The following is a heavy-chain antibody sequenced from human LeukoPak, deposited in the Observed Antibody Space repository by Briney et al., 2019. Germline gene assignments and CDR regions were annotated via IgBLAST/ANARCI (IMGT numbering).Heavy chain of an antibody. Sequence: SETLSLTCTVSGGSISSSSYYWGWIRQPPGKGLEWIGSIYYSGSTYYNPSLKSRVTISVDTSKNQFSLKLSSVTAADTAVYYCARRRTTVVPRGWYFDLWGRGTLVTVSS. CDR3: ARRRTTVVPRGWYFDL. V-gene: IGHV4-39*01. D-gene: IGHD4-23*01. CDR1: GGSISSSSYY. CDR2: IYYSGST. J-gene: IGHJ2*01.